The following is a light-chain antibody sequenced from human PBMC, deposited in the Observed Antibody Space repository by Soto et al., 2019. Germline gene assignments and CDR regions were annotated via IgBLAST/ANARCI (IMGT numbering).Light chain of an antibody. CDR3: QQYNNWPPWT. J-gene: IGKJ1*01. Sequence: EIVMTQSPATLSVSPGERATLSCRASQRVSNNLAWYQQKPGQAPRLLIYGASPRAPGIPARFSGSGSGTEFTLTISSLQSEDFAVYYCQQYNNWPPWTFGQGTKVEIK. V-gene: IGKV3-15*01. CDR1: QRVSNN. CDR2: GAS.